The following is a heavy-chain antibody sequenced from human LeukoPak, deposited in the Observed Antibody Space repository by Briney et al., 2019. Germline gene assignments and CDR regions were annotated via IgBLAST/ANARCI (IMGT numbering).Heavy chain of an antibody. CDR1: GFSFSDYW. V-gene: IGHV3-7*01. D-gene: IGHD1-1*01. CDR2: IKQGGRER. J-gene: IGHJ4*02. Sequence: GGSLRLSCSASGFSFSDYWMSWVRQAPGKGREWVANIKQGGRERDYVDSVKGRFTISRDDAKKSLYLQMNSLRAEDTAVYYCARENPAGTGRTFDYWGQGILVTVSS. CDR3: ARENPAGTGRTFDY.